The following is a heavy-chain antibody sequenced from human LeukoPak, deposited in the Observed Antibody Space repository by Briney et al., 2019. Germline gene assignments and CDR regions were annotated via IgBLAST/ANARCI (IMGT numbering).Heavy chain of an antibody. CDR2: ISYDGSNK. V-gene: IGHV3-30*18. CDR3: AKPLGYCSNGVSGSCYFDY. D-gene: IGHD2-8*01. J-gene: IGHJ4*02. CDR1: GYTFSSYG. Sequence: GGSVALSCAASGYTFSSYGMHWVRQAPGKGLEWVAVISYDGSNKYYADSVKGRFTISRDNSKNTVYLQMNSLRVEDTAVYYCAKPLGYCSNGVSGSCYFDYWGQGTRVTVSS.